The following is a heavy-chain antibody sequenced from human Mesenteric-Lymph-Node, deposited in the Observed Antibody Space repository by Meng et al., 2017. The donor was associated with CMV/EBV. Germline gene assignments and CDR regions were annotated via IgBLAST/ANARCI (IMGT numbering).Heavy chain of an antibody. V-gene: IGHV3-48*03. CDR2: TNSRGSTI. J-gene: IGHJ4*02. D-gene: IGHD4-11*01. CDR1: GFSFSDYE. CDR3: ARYSNPFDY. Sequence: GESLKISCAASGFSFSDYEMNWVRQTPGKGLEWLAYTNSRGSTIYYADSVKGRFTISRDNAKNSLYLQMNSLRAEDTGLYYCARYSNPFDYWGQGTLVTVSS.